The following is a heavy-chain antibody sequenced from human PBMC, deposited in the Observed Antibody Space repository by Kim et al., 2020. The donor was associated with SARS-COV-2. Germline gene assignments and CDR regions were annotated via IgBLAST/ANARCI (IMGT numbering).Heavy chain of an antibody. D-gene: IGHD6-19*01. Sequence: YYADAVKGRFTISRDNSKNTLYLQMNSLRAEDTAIYYCTKNSSGWYFDWGQGTLVTVSS. J-gene: IGHJ4*02. V-gene: IGHV3-23*01. CDR3: TKNSSGWYFD.